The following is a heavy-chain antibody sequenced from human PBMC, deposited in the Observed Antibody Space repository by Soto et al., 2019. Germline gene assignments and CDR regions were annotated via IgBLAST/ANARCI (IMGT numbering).Heavy chain of an antibody. J-gene: IGHJ6*01. Sequence: VQLVESGGGVIQPGESLRLSCAASEFTFSSYAMHWVRQAPGKGLEWVTVVSNDGSNKYYADSVKGRFTISRDNSKNTLNLQMNSLRAEDTAVYYCAKDQSTNSRSYHALDVWGQGTTVNGSS. CDR3: AKDQSTNSRSYHALDV. D-gene: IGHD2-8*01. V-gene: IGHV3-30*18. CDR2: VSNDGSNK. CDR1: EFTFSSYA.